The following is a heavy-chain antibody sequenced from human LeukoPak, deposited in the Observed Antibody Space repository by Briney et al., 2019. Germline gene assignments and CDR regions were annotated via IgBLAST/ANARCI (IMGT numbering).Heavy chain of an antibody. J-gene: IGHJ5*02. CDR2: ISQDGTES. CDR3: ARDSTGTVLDL. Sequence: GGSLRLSCVASGFTFISYWMTWVRQVPGKGLEGVAQISQDGTESYSVDSVRGRFTISRDNAKNSVYLQMNSLRPEDTAVYYCARDSTGTVLDLWGQGTLVTVSS. V-gene: IGHV3-7*04. D-gene: IGHD1-1*01. CDR1: GFTFISYW.